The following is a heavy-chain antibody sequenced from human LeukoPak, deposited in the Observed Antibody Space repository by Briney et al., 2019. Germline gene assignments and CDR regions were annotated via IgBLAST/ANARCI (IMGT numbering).Heavy chain of an antibody. D-gene: IGHD2-2*01. Sequence: SETLSLTCTVSGDSISSANYYWGWDRQPPGKGLEWIGSIYFSGSTYYNPSLKSRVTISVETSKVQFSLKLSSVTAADTAVYYCARDSCSSTSCRKKFDNWGQGTLVTVSS. CDR2: IYFSGST. J-gene: IGHJ4*02. V-gene: IGHV4-39*07. CDR1: GDSISSANYY. CDR3: ARDSCSSTSCRKKFDN.